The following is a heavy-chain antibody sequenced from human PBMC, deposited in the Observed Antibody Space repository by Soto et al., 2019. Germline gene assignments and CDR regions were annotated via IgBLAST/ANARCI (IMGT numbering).Heavy chain of an antibody. J-gene: IGHJ6*02. CDR1: GASISRYY. CDR3: AREGVSSRWYNYYGMDV. CDR2: LYNTGST. D-gene: IGHD6-13*01. Sequence: SETLSLTCTVSGASISRYYWSWIRQSPGKGLEWIGYLYNTGSTNYNPSLKSRVTISVDTSKNQFSLKLSSVTAADTAIYYCAREGVSSRWYNYYGMDVWGQGTTVTVSS. V-gene: IGHV4-59*01.